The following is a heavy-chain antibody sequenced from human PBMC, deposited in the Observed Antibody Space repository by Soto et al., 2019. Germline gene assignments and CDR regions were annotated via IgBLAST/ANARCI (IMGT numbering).Heavy chain of an antibody. CDR2: IYWDDDK. V-gene: IGHV2-5*02. D-gene: IGHD2-21*02. J-gene: IGHJ6*02. Sequence: QITLKESGPSLVKPTQTLTLTCTFSGFSLSTGGVGVGWIRQPPGKALEWLALIYWDDDKRYSPSLRSRLTVTKHPSKNQVVLTMTNMDPVDTATYYCAHSRCGGDCLQSYSSHYYYGMDVWGQGTTVTVSS. CDR3: AHSRCGGDCLQSYSSHYYYGMDV. CDR1: GFSLSTGGVG.